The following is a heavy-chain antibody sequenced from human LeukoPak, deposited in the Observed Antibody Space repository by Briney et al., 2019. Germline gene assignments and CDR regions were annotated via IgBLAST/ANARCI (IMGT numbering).Heavy chain of an antibody. D-gene: IGHD1-1*01. V-gene: IGHV3-23*01. CDR1: GFTFSSYA. Sequence: GGSLKLSCAASGFTFSSYAMSWVRQAPGKGLEWVSAISGSGGSTYYADSVKGRFTISRDNSKNTLYLQMNSLRAEDTAVYYCAKGLSRERGAFDIWGQGTMVTVSS. J-gene: IGHJ3*02. CDR2: ISGSGGST. CDR3: AKGLSRERGAFDI.